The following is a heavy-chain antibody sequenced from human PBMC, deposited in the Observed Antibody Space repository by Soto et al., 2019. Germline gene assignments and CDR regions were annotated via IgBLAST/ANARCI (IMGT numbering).Heavy chain of an antibody. D-gene: IGHD2-2*01. Sequence: ASVKVSCKASGFPFTDYGFTWVRQAPGEGLEWMGWISAYTGNTNYAQKVQGRVTMSTDTSTSTAYLELRSLRSDDTAVYYCARGPESRSTAYFDYWGQGTLVTVPQ. J-gene: IGHJ4*02. V-gene: IGHV1-18*01. CDR1: GFPFTDYG. CDR2: ISAYTGNT. CDR3: ARGPESRSTAYFDY.